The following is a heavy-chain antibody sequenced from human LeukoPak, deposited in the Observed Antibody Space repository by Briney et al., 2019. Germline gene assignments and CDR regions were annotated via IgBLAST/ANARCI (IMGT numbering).Heavy chain of an antibody. CDR2: INHRGGT. CDR3: ARVGSYYHFYFDV. Sequence: SETLSLTCDVNGGSFSDGFFWSWIRQSPGKGLEWIGEINHRGGTNYNPSLKSRVTISLDPSQNQFSLRLTSVTAADTALYYCARVGSYYHFYFDVWGKGTTVTVSS. V-gene: IGHV4-34*01. J-gene: IGHJ6*03. CDR1: GGSFSDGFF.